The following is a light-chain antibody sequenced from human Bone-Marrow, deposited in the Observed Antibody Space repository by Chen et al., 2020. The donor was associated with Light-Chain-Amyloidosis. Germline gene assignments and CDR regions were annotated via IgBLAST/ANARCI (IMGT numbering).Light chain of an antibody. CDR2: DDS. J-gene: IGLJ3*02. CDR3: QVWDRSSDRPV. CDR1: NIGSTS. Sequence: SYVLTQPSSVSVAPGQTATITCGGNNIGSTSVHWYQQTPGQAPLLVVYDDSYRPSGIPERLSCSNSGNPATLTSSRVEAGDEADYYCQVWDRSSDRPVFGGGTKLSVL. V-gene: IGLV3-21*02.